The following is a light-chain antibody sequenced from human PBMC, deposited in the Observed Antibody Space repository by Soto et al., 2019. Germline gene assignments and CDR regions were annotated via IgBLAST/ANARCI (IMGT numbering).Light chain of an antibody. V-gene: IGKV3-20*01. Sequence: EIVLTQSPGPLSLSPGETATLSCRASQTVSSNYLAWYQQKPGQAPRLLIYSASTRSTGIPDRFSGSGSGTDFTLTISRLEPEDGAVSYCQQYGTSPLTFGGGTNVDI. CDR1: QTVSSNY. CDR3: QQYGTSPLT. J-gene: IGKJ4*01. CDR2: SAS.